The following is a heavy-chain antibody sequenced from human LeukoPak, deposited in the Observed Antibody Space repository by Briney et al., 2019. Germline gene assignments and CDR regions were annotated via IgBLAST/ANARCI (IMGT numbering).Heavy chain of an antibody. Sequence: SVKVSCKASGGTFISYAISWVRQAPGQGLEWMGRIIPILGIANYAQKFQGRVTITADKSTSTAYMELSSLRSEDTAVYYCARDQWFGELLNWGQGTLVTVSS. CDR2: IIPILGIA. D-gene: IGHD3-10*01. CDR3: ARDQWFGELLN. V-gene: IGHV1-69*04. CDR1: GGTFISYA. J-gene: IGHJ4*02.